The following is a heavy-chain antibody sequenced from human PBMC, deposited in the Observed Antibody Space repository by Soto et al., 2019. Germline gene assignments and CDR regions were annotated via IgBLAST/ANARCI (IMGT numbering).Heavy chain of an antibody. V-gene: IGHV1-8*01. J-gene: IGHJ6*03. CDR3: ARAGIVVVPAAIGDYYYYYMDV. CDR1: GYTFTSYD. Sequence: ASVKVSCKASGYTFTSYDINWVRQATGQGLEWMGWMNPNSGNTGYAQKFQGRVTMTRNTSISTAYMELSSLRSEDTAVYYCARAGIVVVPAAIGDYYYYYMDVWGKGTTVTVSS. D-gene: IGHD2-2*01. CDR2: MNPNSGNT.